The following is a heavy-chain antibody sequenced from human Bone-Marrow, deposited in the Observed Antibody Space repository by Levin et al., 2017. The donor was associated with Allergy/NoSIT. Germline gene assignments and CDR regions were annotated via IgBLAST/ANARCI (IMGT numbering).Heavy chain of an antibody. CDR3: VVCSDATCRSGYYYGLDV. V-gene: IGHV1-69*13. J-gene: IGHJ6*02. Sequence: WASVKVSCKASGTTFNIFAFSWVREAPGQGLEWMGGIIPILGTPNYAQKFQGTVRITADESTSTAYMELSSLPSEDTAMYYCVVCSDATCRSGYYYGLDVWGQGTTVTVSS. D-gene: IGHD2-15*01. CDR2: IIPILGTP. CDR1: GTTFNIFA.